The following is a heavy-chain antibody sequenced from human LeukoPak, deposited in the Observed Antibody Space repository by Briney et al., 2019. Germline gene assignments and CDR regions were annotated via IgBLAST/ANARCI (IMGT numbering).Heavy chain of an antibody. Sequence: GGSLRLSCAASGFTFSSYAMHWVRQAPGKGLEWVTIISYDGSNKYYADSVKGRFTISRDNSKNTLYLQMNSLRAEDTAVYYCAKSYYDFWSGYCNYWGQGTLVTVSS. J-gene: IGHJ4*02. D-gene: IGHD3-3*01. V-gene: IGHV3-30*04. CDR2: ISYDGSNK. CDR1: GFTFSSYA. CDR3: AKSYYDFWSGYCNY.